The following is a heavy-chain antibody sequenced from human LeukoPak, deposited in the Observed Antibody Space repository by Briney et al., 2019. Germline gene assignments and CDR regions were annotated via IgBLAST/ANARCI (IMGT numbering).Heavy chain of an antibody. J-gene: IGHJ4*02. Sequence: PGGSLRLSCAASGFTFSNYEINWVRQAPGRGLEWISYISGSGTSIYHANSVKGRFTTSRDNAKNSVYLQMNSLRAEDTAVHYCARETYYGSGSYSDFALDYWGQGTLVTVSS. CDR1: GFTFSNYE. CDR3: ARETYYGSGSYSDFALDY. V-gene: IGHV3-48*03. D-gene: IGHD3-10*01. CDR2: ISGSGTSI.